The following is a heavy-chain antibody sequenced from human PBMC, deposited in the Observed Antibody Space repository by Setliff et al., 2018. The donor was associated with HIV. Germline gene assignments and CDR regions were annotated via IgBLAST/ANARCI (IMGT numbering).Heavy chain of an antibody. CDR2: GYYSGIT. D-gene: IGHD2-21*02. J-gene: IGHJ4*02. V-gene: IGHV4-59*08. CDR1: GGSISNYY. Sequence: SETLSLTCTVSGGSISNYYWSWIRQPPGKGLEWIGCGYYSGITHYDPSLTSRVSISVDASKNQFSLRLNSVTVADTAVYFCARSSRGSLRDLDYWGPGTLVTVSS. CDR3: ARSSRGSLRDLDY.